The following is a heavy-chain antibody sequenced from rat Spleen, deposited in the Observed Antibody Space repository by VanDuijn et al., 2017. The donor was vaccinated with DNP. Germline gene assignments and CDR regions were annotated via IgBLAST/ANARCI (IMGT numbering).Heavy chain of an antibody. V-gene: IGHV5-31*01. Sequence: EVQLVESGGGLVQPGRSLKLSCVASGFTFNKYWMTWIRQVPGKGLEWVAAITSSGGSRTYYRDSVKGRFTISRDNAKSTLYLQMDSLRSEDTAIYYCARPDYWGQGVMVTVSS. CDR3: ARPDY. J-gene: IGHJ2*01. CDR2: ITSSGGSRT. CDR1: GFTFNKYW.